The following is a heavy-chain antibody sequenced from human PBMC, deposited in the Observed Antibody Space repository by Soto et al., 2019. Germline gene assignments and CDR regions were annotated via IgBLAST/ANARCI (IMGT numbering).Heavy chain of an antibody. Sequence: EVQLVESGGGLVQPGGSLRLSCAASGFTFSSYDMHWVRQATGKGLEWVSAIGTAGDTYYPGSVKGRFTISRANAKNSLYLQMHSLGAGDTAVYYWAREYSSGPPADWYFDLWGRGTLVTVSS. D-gene: IGHD6-19*01. V-gene: IGHV3-13*01. CDR1: GFTFSSYD. CDR3: AREYSSGPPADWYFDL. J-gene: IGHJ2*01. CDR2: IGTAGDT.